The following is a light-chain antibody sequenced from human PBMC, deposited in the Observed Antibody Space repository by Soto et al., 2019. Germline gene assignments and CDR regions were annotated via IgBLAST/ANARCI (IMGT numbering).Light chain of an antibody. CDR3: QHWVDYMWT. Sequence: DIHLTQSPSTLSASVGDRVTITCRASQSIRSWLAWYQQKPGKAPKLLIYKASTLESGVPSRLSGSGSGTEFTLTISSLQPDDFATYYCQHWVDYMWTFGQGTKVEIK. V-gene: IGKV1-5*03. J-gene: IGKJ1*01. CDR2: KAS. CDR1: QSIRSW.